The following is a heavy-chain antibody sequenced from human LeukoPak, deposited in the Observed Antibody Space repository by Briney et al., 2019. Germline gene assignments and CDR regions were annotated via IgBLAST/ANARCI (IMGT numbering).Heavy chain of an antibody. CDR2: IYPGDSDT. J-gene: IGHJ4*02. V-gene: IGHV5-51*01. Sequence: GESLKISCKASGYRFTSYWIGWVRQMPGKGLDWMGIIYPGDSDTTYSPSFQGQVTISADKSINTAYLQWSSLNGSDTAMYYCARGGISTGYYDSSGYLDFDYWGQGTQVTVSS. CDR1: GYRFTSYW. CDR3: ARGGISTGYYDSSGYLDFDY. D-gene: IGHD3-22*01.